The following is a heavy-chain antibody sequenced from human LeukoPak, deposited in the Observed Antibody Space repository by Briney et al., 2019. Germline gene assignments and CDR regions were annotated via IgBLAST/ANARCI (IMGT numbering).Heavy chain of an antibody. D-gene: IGHD6-13*01. Sequence: ASVKVSCKASGYTFTSYYIHWVRQAPGQGLEWMGFIAPSGLSTTYVQNFQGRVTMTMDVSTSTVYMELSSLRFEDTAVYYCAREGGGAAAAGSLSPWGQGTLVTVSS. CDR3: AREGGGAAAAGSLSP. J-gene: IGHJ5*02. CDR2: IAPSGLST. V-gene: IGHV1-46*01. CDR1: GYTFTSYY.